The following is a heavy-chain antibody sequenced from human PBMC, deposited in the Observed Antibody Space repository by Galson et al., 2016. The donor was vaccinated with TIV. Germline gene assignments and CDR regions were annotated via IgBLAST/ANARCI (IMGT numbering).Heavy chain of an antibody. CDR3: ARGGGYYDSSGYNV. Sequence: SGGTFSSYAISWVRQAPGQGLEWMGRIIGIFGSPNYAQKFQGRVTISADEFTSTAYMELSILRSEDTAVYYCARGGGYYDSSGYNVWGQGTLVTVSS. J-gene: IGHJ4*02. CDR1: GGTFSSYA. CDR2: IIGIFGSP. V-gene: IGHV1-69*15. D-gene: IGHD3-22*01.